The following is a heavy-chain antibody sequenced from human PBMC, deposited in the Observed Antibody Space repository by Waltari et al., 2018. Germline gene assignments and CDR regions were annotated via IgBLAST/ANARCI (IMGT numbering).Heavy chain of an antibody. D-gene: IGHD2-8*01. V-gene: IGHV1-3*01. CDR1: GYTFTSYA. J-gene: IGHJ4*02. CDR3: ARDLTGGRPLRRVSPVDYYFDY. Sequence: QVQLVRSGAEVKKPGASVKVSCKASGYTFTSYAMHWVRQAPGQRLEWMGWINAGNGNTKYSQKFQGRVTITRDTSASTAYMELSSLRSEDTAVYYCARDLTGGRPLRRVSPVDYYFDYWGQGTLVTVSS. CDR2: INAGNGNT.